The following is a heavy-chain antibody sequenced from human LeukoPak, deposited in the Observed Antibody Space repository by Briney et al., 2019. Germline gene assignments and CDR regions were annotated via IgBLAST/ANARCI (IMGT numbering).Heavy chain of an antibody. J-gene: IGHJ4*02. V-gene: IGHV3-23*01. CDR2: ITRSGGST. CDR1: GFTFGSYA. CDR3: ASEYNIGGFDY. D-gene: IGHD6-19*01. Sequence: AGGSLRLSCAASGFTFGSYAMSWVRQAPGKGLEWVSAITRSGGSTYYADSVKGRFTISRDNSRNTLYLQMNSLRAEDTAVYFCASEYNIGGFDYWGQGTLVTVSS.